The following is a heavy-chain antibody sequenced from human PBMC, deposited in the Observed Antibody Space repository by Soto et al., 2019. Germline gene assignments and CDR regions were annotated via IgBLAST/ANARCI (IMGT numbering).Heavy chain of an antibody. D-gene: IGHD3-22*01. CDR2: ISGSGGST. CDR1: GFTFSSYA. Sequence: GGSLRLSCAASGFTFSSYAMSWVRQAPGKGLEWVSAISGSGGSTYYADSVKGRFTISRDNSKNTLYLQMNSLRAEDTAVYYCARQFYYDSSGYEYFDYWGQGTPVTVSS. V-gene: IGHV3-23*01. CDR3: ARQFYYDSSGYEYFDY. J-gene: IGHJ4*02.